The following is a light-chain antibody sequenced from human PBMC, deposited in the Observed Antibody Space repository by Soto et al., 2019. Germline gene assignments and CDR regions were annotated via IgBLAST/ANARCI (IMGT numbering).Light chain of an antibody. CDR3: QQYNDWPG. CDR1: QSVSSN. CDR2: GAS. V-gene: IGKV3-15*01. J-gene: IGKJ3*01. Sequence: EIVMTQSPATLSVSPGERATLSCRASQSVSSNLAWYQQKPGQAPRLLIYGASTGATGIPAWFSGSGSGTEFTLTISSLQSEDFAVYYCQQYNDWPGFGPGTKVDIK.